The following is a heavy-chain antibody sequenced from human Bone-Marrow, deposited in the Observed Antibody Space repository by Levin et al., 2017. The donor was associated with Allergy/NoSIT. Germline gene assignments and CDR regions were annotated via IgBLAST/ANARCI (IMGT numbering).Heavy chain of an antibody. CDR3: ARCGVSGGSCYPSHLDY. CDR2: ISYDGSNK. D-gene: IGHD2-15*01. CDR1: GFTFSSYA. V-gene: IGHV3-30-3*01. J-gene: IGHJ4*02. Sequence: GGSLRLSCAASGFTFSSYAMHWVRQAPGKGLEWVAVISYDGSNKYYADSVKGRFTISRDNSKNTLYLQMNSLRAEDTAVYYCARCGVSGGSCYPSHLDYWGQGTLVTVSS.